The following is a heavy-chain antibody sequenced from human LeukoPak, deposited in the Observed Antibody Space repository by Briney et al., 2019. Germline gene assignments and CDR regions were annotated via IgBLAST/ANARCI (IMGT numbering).Heavy chain of an antibody. CDR1: GFTLSEFA. J-gene: IGHJ5*02. CDR2: IRSRPFGGTP. V-gene: IGHV3-49*04. Sequence: PGRSLRLACKASGFTLSEFAFSSVRQAPGKGLEWLGFIRSRPFGGTPDYAASVKGRFTILRGDSRSIAYLQMNCLKSEDTAVYYCNRGDLVNYIHVWGSWFEHWGQGTLVTVSS. CDR3: NRGDLVNYIHVWGSWFEH. D-gene: IGHD3-16*01.